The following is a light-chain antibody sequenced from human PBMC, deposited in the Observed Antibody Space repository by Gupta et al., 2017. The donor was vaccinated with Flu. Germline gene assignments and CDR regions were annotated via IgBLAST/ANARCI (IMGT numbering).Light chain of an antibody. CDR3: QSADSSGTHVV. CDR2: KDS. Sequence: GQTARITCSGDALPKQYAYWYQQKPGQAPVLVIYKDSERPSGIPERFSGSSSGTTITLTISGVQAEDEADYYCQSADSSGTHVVFGGGTKLT. J-gene: IGLJ2*01. V-gene: IGLV3-25*03. CDR1: ALPKQY.